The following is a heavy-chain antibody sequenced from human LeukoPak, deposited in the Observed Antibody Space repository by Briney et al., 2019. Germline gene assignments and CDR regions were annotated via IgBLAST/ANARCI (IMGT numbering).Heavy chain of an antibody. D-gene: IGHD3-9*01. J-gene: IGHJ6*02. CDR1: GFTFSSYG. Sequence: PGRSLRLSCAASGFTFSSYGMHWVRQAPGKGLEWVAVISYDGSNKYYADSVKGRFTISRDNSKNTLYLQMNSLRAEDTAVYYCAKAPKAPLRYFDWLYGMDVWGQGTTVTVSS. CDR2: ISYDGSNK. V-gene: IGHV3-30*18. CDR3: AKAPKAPLRYFDWLYGMDV.